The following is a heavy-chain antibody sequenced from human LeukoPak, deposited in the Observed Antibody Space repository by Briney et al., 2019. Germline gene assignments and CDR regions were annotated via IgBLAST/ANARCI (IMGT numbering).Heavy chain of an antibody. D-gene: IGHD4-23*01. Sequence: ASAKVSCKASGYNFNSHYIHWVRQAPGQGLEWMGIINLSSDRTYYAQKFQDRVTMTRDTSTSTVYMELGSLRSEDTAVYYCARIQDGGNSDYWGQGTLVTVSS. V-gene: IGHV1-46*02. J-gene: IGHJ4*02. CDR3: ARIQDGGNSDY. CDR1: GYNFNSHY. CDR2: INLSSDRT.